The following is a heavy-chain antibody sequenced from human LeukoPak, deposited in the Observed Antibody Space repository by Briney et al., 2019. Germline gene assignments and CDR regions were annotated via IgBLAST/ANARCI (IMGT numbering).Heavy chain of an antibody. J-gene: IGHJ4*02. D-gene: IGHD1-14*01. CDR1: GFTFSIYW. Sequence: GGSLRLSCAASGFTFSIYWMHWVRQAPGKGLVWVSRINTDGSSTTYADSVKGRFTISRDNSKNTLYLQMKSLRTEDTALYYCTKDMGNLDDYFDYWGRGTLVTVSS. V-gene: IGHV3-74*01. CDR2: INTDGSST. CDR3: TKDMGNLDDYFDY.